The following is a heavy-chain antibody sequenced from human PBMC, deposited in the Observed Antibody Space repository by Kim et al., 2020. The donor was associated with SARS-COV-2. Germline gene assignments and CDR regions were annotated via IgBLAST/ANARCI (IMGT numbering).Heavy chain of an antibody. D-gene: IGHD4-17*01. Sequence: KTKYSQKFQGRGIITRDTSASTAYMELNSLTSEDTAVYYCARDDGFFDPWGQGTLVTVSA. J-gene: IGHJ5*02. V-gene: IGHV1-3*01. CDR3: ARDDGFFDP. CDR2: KT.